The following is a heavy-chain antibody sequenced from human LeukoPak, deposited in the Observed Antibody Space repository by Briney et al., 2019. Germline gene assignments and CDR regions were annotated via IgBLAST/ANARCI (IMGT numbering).Heavy chain of an antibody. V-gene: IGHV1-69*05. CDR1: GGTFSSYA. J-gene: IGHJ4*02. CDR3: ARRGRSCSSTSCYDYFDY. Sequence: GASVKVSCEASGGTFSSYAISWVRQAPGQGLEWMGGIIPLFGTANYAQNFQGRVTITTDESTSTAYMGLSSLRSDDTAVYYCARRGRSCSSTSCYDYFDYWGQGTLVTVSS. CDR2: IIPLFGTA. D-gene: IGHD2-2*01.